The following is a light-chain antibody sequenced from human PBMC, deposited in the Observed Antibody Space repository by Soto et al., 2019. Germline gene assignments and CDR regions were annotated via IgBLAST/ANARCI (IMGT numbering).Light chain of an antibody. CDR1: SSNIGSNT. J-gene: IGLJ1*01. CDR3: AAWDDSLNGPV. CDR2: SNN. Sequence: QLVLTQPPSASGTPGQRVTISCSGSSSNIGSNTVNWYQQLPGTAPKLLIYSNNQRPSGVPDRFPGSKSGTSASLAISGLQSEDEADYYCAAWDDSLNGPVFGTGTKVTVL. V-gene: IGLV1-44*01.